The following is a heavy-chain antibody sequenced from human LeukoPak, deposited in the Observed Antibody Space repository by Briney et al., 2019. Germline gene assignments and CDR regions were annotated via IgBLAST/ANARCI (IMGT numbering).Heavy chain of an antibody. CDR1: GFTFSTYT. CDR2: ISGSSTYI. D-gene: IGHD1-26*01. J-gene: IGHJ5*02. CDR3: ARDKRGANWFDP. Sequence: SGGSLRLSCSASGFTFSTYTMNSVRQAPGKGLEWVSSISGSSTYIYYADSVKGRCTISRDNAKNSLYLQMNSLRAEDTAVYYCARDKRGANWFDPWGQGTLVTVSS. V-gene: IGHV3-21*01.